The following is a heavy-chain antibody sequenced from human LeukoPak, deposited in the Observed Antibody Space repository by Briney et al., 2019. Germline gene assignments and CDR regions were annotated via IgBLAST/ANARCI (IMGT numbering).Heavy chain of an antibody. CDR3: ARNRQQYYYDSSGNDRFDY. J-gene: IGHJ4*02. V-gene: IGHV3-21*01. D-gene: IGHD3-22*01. Sequence: GGSLRLSCAASGFTFSNYAMNWVRQAPGKGLEWVSSISSSSSYIYYADSVKGRFTISRDNAKNSLYLQMNSLRAEDTAVYYCARNRQQYYYDSSGNDRFDYWGQGTLVTVSS. CDR1: GFTFSNYA. CDR2: ISSSSSYI.